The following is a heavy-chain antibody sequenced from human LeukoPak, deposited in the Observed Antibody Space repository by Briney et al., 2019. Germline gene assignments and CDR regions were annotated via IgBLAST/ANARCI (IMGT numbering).Heavy chain of an antibody. CDR2: ISNTGGNT. D-gene: IGHD6-13*01. CDR3: AKQNVGGSSSWYFGRTKGWLDP. Sequence: PGGSLRLSCAASGFTFSSYAMSWVRQAPGKGLEWVSTISNTGGNTYYADSVKGRFTISRDNSKNTLYLQMNSLRAEDTAVYYCAKQNVGGSSSWYFGRTKGWLDPWGQGTLVTVSS. V-gene: IGHV3-23*01. CDR1: GFTFSSYA. J-gene: IGHJ5*02.